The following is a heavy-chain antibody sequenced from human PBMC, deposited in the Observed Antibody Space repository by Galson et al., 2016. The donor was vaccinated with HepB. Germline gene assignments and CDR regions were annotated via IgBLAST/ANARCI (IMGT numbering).Heavy chain of an antibody. CDR3: VRHGGYGTGWCLLYPIDF. Sequence: KVSCKGSGYSFTNYWIAWVRQMPGKGLEWMGIIYPGDSDIRYSPSFQGQVTISADTSISTAYLQWSSLKASDTAMYYCVRHGGYGTGWCLLYPIDFWGQGTRVTVSS. CDR1: GYSFTNYW. J-gene: IGHJ4*02. D-gene: IGHD2-8*01. CDR2: IYPGDSDI. V-gene: IGHV5-51*01.